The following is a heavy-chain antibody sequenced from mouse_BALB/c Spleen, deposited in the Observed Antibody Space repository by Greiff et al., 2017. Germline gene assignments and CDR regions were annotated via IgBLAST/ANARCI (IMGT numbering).Heavy chain of an antibody. CDR2: IRNKANGYTT. J-gene: IGHJ4*01. Sequence: EVMLVESGGGLVQPGGSLRLSCATSGFTFPDYYMSWVRQPPGKALEWLGFIRNKANGYTTEYSASVKGRFTISRDNSQSILYLQMNTLRAEDSATYYCARALNAMDYWGQGTSVTVSS. CDR3: ARALNAMDY. V-gene: IGHV7-3*02. CDR1: GFTFPDYY.